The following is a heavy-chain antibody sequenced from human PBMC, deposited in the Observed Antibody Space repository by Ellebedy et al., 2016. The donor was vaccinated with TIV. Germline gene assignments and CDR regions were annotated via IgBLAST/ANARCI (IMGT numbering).Heavy chain of an antibody. Sequence: AASVKVSCKASRCTFSSSAISRVRHLSGYGLEWMGRIIPILGGANYAQKFQGRVTITADKSTSTAYMELSSLRSEDTAVYYCARGEYSMGNFDYWGQGTLVTVSS. CDR1: RCTFSSSA. V-gene: IGHV1-69*04. J-gene: IGHJ4*02. CDR3: ARGEYSMGNFDY. D-gene: IGHD3-16*01. CDR2: IIPILGGA.